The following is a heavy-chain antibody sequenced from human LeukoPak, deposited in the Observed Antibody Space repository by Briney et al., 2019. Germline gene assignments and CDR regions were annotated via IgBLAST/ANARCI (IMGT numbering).Heavy chain of an antibody. V-gene: IGHV4-4*07. J-gene: IGHJ4*02. D-gene: IGHD3-10*01. CDR2: IHFNGNT. CDR1: GDSISNNY. Sequence: SETLSLTCTVSGDSISNNYWSWIRQPAGKGLEWISRIHFNGNTDYNPSLKSRVTTSIDTPRNQFSLKLSSVTAADTAVYYCARAGSIYGSGSYHLDYWGQGTLVTVSS. CDR3: ARAGSIYGSGSYHLDY.